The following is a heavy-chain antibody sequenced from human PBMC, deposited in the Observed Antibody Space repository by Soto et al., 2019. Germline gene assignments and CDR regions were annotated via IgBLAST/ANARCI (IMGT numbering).Heavy chain of an antibody. V-gene: IGHV4-38-2*01. J-gene: IGHJ4*02. CDR2: VFHSGTS. D-gene: IGHD4-17*01. CDR3: ARGAEDYGRHPFYFDS. CDR1: TKPINSGYY. Sequence: PSETLSLTCAVSTKPINSGYYWGWLRQPPGKGLEWIGGVFHSGTSYYNPSLKSRVTMSLDTSKNQFSLRLSSVTATDTAVYYCARGAEDYGRHPFYFDSWGQGTLVTVSS.